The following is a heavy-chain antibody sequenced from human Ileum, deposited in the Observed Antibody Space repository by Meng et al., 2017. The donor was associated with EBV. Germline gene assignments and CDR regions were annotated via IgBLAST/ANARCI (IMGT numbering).Heavy chain of an antibody. V-gene: IGHV2-5*01. CDR1: GFSLSTSGVS. CDR3: AHTKHSSGYYYHDY. D-gene: IGHD3-22*01. J-gene: IGHJ4*02. CDR2: IYWNDDK. Sequence: QITLKESGPTLVEPTQTLTLTCTFSGFSLSTSGVSVGWIRQPPGKALEWLAVIYWNDDKGYSPSPKSRLTITKDTSKNQVVLTMTNMDPVDTATYYCAHTKHSSGYYYHDYWGQGTLVTVSS.